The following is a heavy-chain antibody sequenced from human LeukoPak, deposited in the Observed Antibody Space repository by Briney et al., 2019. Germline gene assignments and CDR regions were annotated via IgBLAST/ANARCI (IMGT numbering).Heavy chain of an antibody. CDR2: ISGNGGST. V-gene: IGHV3-23*01. D-gene: IGHD6-6*01. CDR1: GFTFSSYA. J-gene: IGHJ3*02. CDR3: AKNRWAARIIIDAFDI. Sequence: GGSLRLSCAASGFTFSSYAMSWVRQAPGKGLEWVSSISGNGGSTYYAVSVQGRFTISRDNSKNTLYLQMYSLKVEDTAVYYCAKNRWAARIIIDAFDIWGQGTMVTVSS.